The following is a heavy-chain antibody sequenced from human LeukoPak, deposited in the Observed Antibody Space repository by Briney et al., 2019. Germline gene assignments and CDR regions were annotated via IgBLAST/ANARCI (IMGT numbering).Heavy chain of an antibody. V-gene: IGHV3-23*01. Sequence: GGSLRLSCAASGFTFSSYAMSWVRQAPGKGLEWVSAISGSGGSTYYADSVKGRFTISRDNSKNTLYLQMNSLRPEDTAVYYCAKDVSGYYNYGMDVWGQGTTVIVS. CDR3: AKDVSGYYNYGMDV. J-gene: IGHJ6*02. D-gene: IGHD5/OR15-5a*01. CDR2: ISGSGGST. CDR1: GFTFSSYA.